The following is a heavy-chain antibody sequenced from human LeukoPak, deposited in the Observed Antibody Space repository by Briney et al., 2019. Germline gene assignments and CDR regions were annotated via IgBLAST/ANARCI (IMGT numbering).Heavy chain of an antibody. CDR2: ISSSSSTI. V-gene: IGHV3-48*01. Sequence: GGSLRLSCAASGFTFSSYSMNWVRQAPGKGLEWVSSISSSSSTIYYADFVKGRFTISRDNAKNSLFLQMDSLRAEDTAVYYCTRARTVGSITIPFDLWGRGTQVTVSS. J-gene: IGHJ2*01. CDR3: TRARTVGSITIPFDL. CDR1: GFTFSSYS. D-gene: IGHD3-3*01.